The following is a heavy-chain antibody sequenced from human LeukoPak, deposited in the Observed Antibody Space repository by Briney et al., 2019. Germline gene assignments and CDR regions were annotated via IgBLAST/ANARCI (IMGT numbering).Heavy chain of an antibody. V-gene: IGHV1-46*01. Sequence: GASVKLSCKASGYTFTSYYMHWVRQAPGQGLEWMGIINPSGGSTSYAQKFQGRVTMTRDMSTSTVYMELSSLRSEDTAVYYCARDGGGGYVEYYFDYWGQGTLVTVSS. CDR1: GYTFTSYY. CDR2: INPSGGST. D-gene: IGHD3-16*01. CDR3: ARDGGGGYVEYYFDY. J-gene: IGHJ4*02.